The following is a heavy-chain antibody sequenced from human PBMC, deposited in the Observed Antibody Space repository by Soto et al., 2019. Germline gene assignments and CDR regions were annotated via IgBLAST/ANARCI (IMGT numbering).Heavy chain of an antibody. CDR2: IIPIFGTT. J-gene: IGHJ6*02. CDR3: ARETYYYYGMDV. Sequence: SVKVSCKAFVHTFSSYAISWVRQAPGQGLEWMGGIIPIFGTTNYAQKLQGRVTMTRDTSTSTAYMELSRLRSDVTAVYYCARETYYYYGMDVWGQGTTVTVSS. CDR1: VHTFSSYA. V-gene: IGHV1-69*05.